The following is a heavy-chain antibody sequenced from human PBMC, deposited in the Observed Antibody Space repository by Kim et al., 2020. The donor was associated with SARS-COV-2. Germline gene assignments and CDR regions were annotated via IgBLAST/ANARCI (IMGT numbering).Heavy chain of an antibody. CDR3: ASRSSSSSWYQSFTYYYGMDV. D-gene: IGHD6-13*01. V-gene: IGHV3-74*01. Sequence: GGSLRLSCAASGFTFSSYWMHWVRQAPGKGLVWVSRINSDGSSTSYADSVKGRFTISRDNAKNTLYLQMNSLRAEDTAVYYCASRSSSSSWYQSFTYYYGMDVWGQGTTVTVSS. CDR1: GFTFSSYW. CDR2: INSDGSST. J-gene: IGHJ6*02.